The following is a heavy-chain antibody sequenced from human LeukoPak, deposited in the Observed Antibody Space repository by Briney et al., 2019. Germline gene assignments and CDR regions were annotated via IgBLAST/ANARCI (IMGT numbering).Heavy chain of an antibody. J-gene: IGHJ4*02. CDR3: AHRGAAAGGTPYLDY. D-gene: IGHD6-13*01. CDR1: GFSLSSSGVG. V-gene: IGHV2-5*02. Sequence: SGPTLVKPTQTLTLICTLSGFSLSSSGVGVGWIRQPPGKALEWLALIYWDDDKRYSPSLKSRLTITKDTSRNQVVLTMTNMDPVDTATYYCAHRGAAAGGTPYLDYWGQGTLVTVSS. CDR2: IYWDDDK.